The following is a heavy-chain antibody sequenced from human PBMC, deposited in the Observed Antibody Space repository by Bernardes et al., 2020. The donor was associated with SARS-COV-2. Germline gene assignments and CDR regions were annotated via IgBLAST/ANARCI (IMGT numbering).Heavy chain of an antibody. J-gene: IGHJ6*02. CDR3: ARDRPFYSSGSYYYYYGMDV. D-gene: IGHD6-19*01. Sequence: GGSLSLSCASSCFTFSSYWIHLVRPAPGKVLLLVSLITSDGNTTNSADPVKGLFIISRDNAKNTLYLQMNSLRAEDTAVYYCARDRPFYSSGSYYYYYGMDVWGQGTTVTVYS. V-gene: IGHV3-74*01. CDR1: CFTFSSYW. CDR2: ITSDGNTT.